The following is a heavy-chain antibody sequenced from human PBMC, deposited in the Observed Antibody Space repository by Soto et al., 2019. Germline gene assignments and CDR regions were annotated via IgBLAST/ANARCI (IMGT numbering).Heavy chain of an antibody. CDR1: WFTVSSNY. Sequence: PGGSLRLSCAASWFTVSSNYMSWVRQAPGKGLEWVSVIYSGGSTYYADSVKGRFTISRDNSENTLYLQMNSLRAEDTAVYYCAGGGVVAARIYWYFDLWGRGTLVTVSS. CDR2: IYSGGST. CDR3: AGGGVVAARIYWYFDL. J-gene: IGHJ2*01. V-gene: IGHV3-53*01. D-gene: IGHD2-15*01.